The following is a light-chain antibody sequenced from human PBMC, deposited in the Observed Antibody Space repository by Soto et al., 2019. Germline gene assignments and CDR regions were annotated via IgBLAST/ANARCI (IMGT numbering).Light chain of an antibody. J-gene: IGKJ1*01. CDR3: QQYHNLWT. CDR2: RAS. CDR1: HYVYSN. Sequence: EIVMTQSPATLSVSPEERATLSCTASHYVYSNVAWFQQRPGQAPRLLIYRASTRATGTPARFSGSGSGTEFTLTITSLQSEDFALYYCQQYHNLWTFGQGTKVDIK. V-gene: IGKV3-15*01.